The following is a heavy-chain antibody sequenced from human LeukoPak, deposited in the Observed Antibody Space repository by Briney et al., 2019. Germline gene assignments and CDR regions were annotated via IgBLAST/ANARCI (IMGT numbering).Heavy chain of an antibody. D-gene: IGHD6-19*01. Sequence: PGGSLRLSCAASGFTFSSYAMHWVRQAPGKGLEWVAVISYDGSNKYYADSVKGRFTISRDNSKNTLYLQMNSLRAEDTAVYYCASLRLLMGVRAVAGTNFDYWGQGTLVTVSS. V-gene: IGHV3-30-3*01. CDR3: ASLRLLMGVRAVAGTNFDY. J-gene: IGHJ4*02. CDR1: GFTFSSYA. CDR2: ISYDGSNK.